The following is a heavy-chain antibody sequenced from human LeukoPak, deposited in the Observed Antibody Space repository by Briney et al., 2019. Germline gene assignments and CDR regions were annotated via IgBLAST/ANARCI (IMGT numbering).Heavy chain of an antibody. CDR1: GYSISCGHY. D-gene: IGHD3-10*01. V-gene: IGHV4-38-2*01. J-gene: IGHJ4*02. Sequence: SETLSLTCAVSGYSISCGHYWGWIRQPPGKGLEWIGSIYHSGSTYYNPSLKSRVTISVDTSKNQFSLKLSSVTAADTAVYYCARQGLVLLWFGESPLYFDYWGQGTLVTVSS. CDR2: IYHSGST. CDR3: ARQGLVLLWFGESPLYFDY.